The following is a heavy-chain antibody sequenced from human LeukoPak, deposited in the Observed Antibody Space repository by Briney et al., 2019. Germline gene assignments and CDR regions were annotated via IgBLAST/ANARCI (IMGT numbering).Heavy chain of an antibody. V-gene: IGHV4-39*07. CDR2: IYYSGST. Sequence: PSETLSLTCTVSGGSISSSSYYWGWIRQPPGKGLEWIASIYYSGSTYYNPSLKSRVTISVDTSKNQFSLKLSSVTAADTAVYYCARDSGIAAAGTSMDYWGQGTLVTVSS. CDR3: ARDSGIAAAGTSMDY. J-gene: IGHJ4*02. D-gene: IGHD6-13*01. CDR1: GGSISSSSYY.